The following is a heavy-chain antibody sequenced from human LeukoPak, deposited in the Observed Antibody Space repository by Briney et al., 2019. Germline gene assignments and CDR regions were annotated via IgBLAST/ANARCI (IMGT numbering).Heavy chain of an antibody. CDR2: ISGSGGST. CDR1: GFTFSSYA. D-gene: IGHD2-2*01. CDR3: ARDCSSTSCLPW. V-gene: IGHV3-23*01. J-gene: IGHJ4*02. Sequence: GGSLRLSCAASGFTFSSYAMSWVRQAPGKGLEWVSAISGSGGSTYYADSVKGRFTISRDNAKNSLYLQMNSLRAEDTAVYYCARDCSSTSCLPWWGQGTLVTVSS.